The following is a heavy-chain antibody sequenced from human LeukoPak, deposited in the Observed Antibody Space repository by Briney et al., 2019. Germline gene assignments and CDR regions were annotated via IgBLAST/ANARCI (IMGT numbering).Heavy chain of an antibody. J-gene: IGHJ6*03. CDR2: INPSGGST. Sequence: ASVKVSCKASGYTFTSYYMHWVRQAPGQGLEWMGIINPSGGSTNYAQKFQGRVTMTRDTSTSTVYMELSSLRSEDTAVYYCARDRMGELSNNAYYYYYMDVWGKGTTVTISS. V-gene: IGHV1-46*01. CDR3: ARDRMGELSNNAYYYYYMDV. CDR1: GYTFTSYY. D-gene: IGHD3-16*02.